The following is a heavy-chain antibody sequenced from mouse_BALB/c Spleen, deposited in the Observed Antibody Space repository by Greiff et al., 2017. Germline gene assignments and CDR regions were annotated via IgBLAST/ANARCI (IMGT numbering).Heavy chain of an antibody. CDR1: GYTFTDYA. D-gene: IGHD1-1*01. Sequence: VQLQQSGAELVRPGVSVKISCKGSGYTFTDYAMHWVKQSHAKSLEWIGVISTYYGDASYNQKFKGKATMTVDKSSSTAYMELARLTSEDSAIYYCARNGITTVVEGFAYWGQGTLVTVSA. J-gene: IGHJ3*01. CDR2: ISTYYGDA. CDR3: ARNGITTVVEGFAY. V-gene: IGHV1S137*01.